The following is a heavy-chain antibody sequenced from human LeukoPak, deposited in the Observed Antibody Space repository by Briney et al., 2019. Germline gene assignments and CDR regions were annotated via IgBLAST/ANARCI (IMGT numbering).Heavy chain of an antibody. V-gene: IGHV7-4-1*02. CDR1: GYTFTSYA. J-gene: IGHJ6*02. CDR2: INTNTGNP. D-gene: IGHD3-10*01. Sequence: ASVTVSCKASGYTFTSYAMNWVRQAPGQGLEWMGWINTNTGNPTYAQGFTGRFVFSLDTSVSTAYLQISSLKAEDTAVYYCTRLGVVSFPTPSYYYYYGMDVWGQGTLVTVSS. CDR3: TRLGVVSFPTPSYYYYYGMDV.